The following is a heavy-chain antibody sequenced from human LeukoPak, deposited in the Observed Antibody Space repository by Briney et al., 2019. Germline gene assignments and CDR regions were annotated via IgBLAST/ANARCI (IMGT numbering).Heavy chain of an antibody. CDR3: SRDLGGSYFDY. CDR2: NNPSGGRT. V-gene: IGHV1-46*01. CDR1: RYTFSNNY. Sequence: ASVKVSCKASRYTFSNNYIHWVRQAPGQGLEWMGVNNPSGGRTTYAQKFQGRVTMTRDTSTSTAYMDLSSLRSDDTAVYYCSRDLGGSYFDYWGQGTLVTVSS. J-gene: IGHJ4*02. D-gene: IGHD1-26*01.